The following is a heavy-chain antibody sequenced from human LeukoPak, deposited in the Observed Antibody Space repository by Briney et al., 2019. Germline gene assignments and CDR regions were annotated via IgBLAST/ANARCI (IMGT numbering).Heavy chain of an antibody. D-gene: IGHD1-26*01. CDR3: ASQTGLGATRSQGDWYFDL. Sequence: GESLKISCRGSGYSFTSYWIGWVRQMPGKGLEWMGIIYPGDSDTRYSPSFQGQVTISADKSISTAYLQWSSLKASDTAMYYCASQTGLGATRSQGDWYFDLWGRGTLVTVSS. J-gene: IGHJ2*01. CDR1: GYSFTSYW. V-gene: IGHV5-51*01. CDR2: IYPGDSDT.